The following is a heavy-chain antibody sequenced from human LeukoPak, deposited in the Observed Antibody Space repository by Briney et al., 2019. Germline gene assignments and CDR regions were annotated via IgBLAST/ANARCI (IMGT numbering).Heavy chain of an antibody. CDR1: GFTFSSYA. D-gene: IGHD6-19*01. J-gene: IGHJ4*02. V-gene: IGHV3-23*01. Sequence: GGSLRLSCAASGFTFSSYAMNWVRQAPGKGLEWVSTISGDGGATHYADSVKGRFTISRANSKNTLFLQMNSLRAEDTAVYYCGKSGSRGWDYFEYWGQGTLVTASS. CDR2: ISGDGGAT. CDR3: GKSGSRGWDYFEY.